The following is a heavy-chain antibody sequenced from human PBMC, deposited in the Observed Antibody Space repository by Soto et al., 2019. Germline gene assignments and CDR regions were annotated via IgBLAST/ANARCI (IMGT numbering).Heavy chain of an antibody. CDR1: GFPLSDSA. Sequence: EVQLVESGGGLVQPGGSLKLACLASGFPLSDSAIHWVRKASGKGLEWVGRIRSKTNNYATTYGAPVRGRFTLSRDDSKNTAYVQLNNLESADAAVYYCTRQAGGQVEHSFCNVFVDVWGKGT. J-gene: IGHJ6*03. D-gene: IGHD2-15*01. V-gene: IGHV3-73*01. CDR3: TRQAGGQVEHSFCNVFVDV. CDR2: IRSKTNNYAT.